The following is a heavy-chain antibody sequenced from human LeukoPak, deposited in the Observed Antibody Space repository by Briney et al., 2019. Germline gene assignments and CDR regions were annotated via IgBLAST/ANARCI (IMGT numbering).Heavy chain of an antibody. CDR1: GGSISSYC. Sequence: SETLSLTWTVAGGSISSYCWSCIRQPPGKGLGWIGYIYYGGSNNYNTSLKSRVTISVDTSKNQFSLKWSSVTAATTALYYCARGGYWGQGTLVTVSS. J-gene: IGHJ4*02. D-gene: IGHD2-15*01. V-gene: IGHV4-59*08. CDR3: ARGGY. CDR2: IYYGGSN.